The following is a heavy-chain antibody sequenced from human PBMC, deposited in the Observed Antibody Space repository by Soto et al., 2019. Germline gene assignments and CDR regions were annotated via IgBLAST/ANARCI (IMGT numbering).Heavy chain of an antibody. CDR2: ISYDGSNK. D-gene: IGHD2-2*01. J-gene: IGHJ4*02. V-gene: IGHV3-30-3*01. CDR3: ARGPSSLTRFYY. CDR1: GFTFSSYA. Sequence: GGSLRLSCAASGFTFSSYAMHWVRQAPGKGLEWVAVISYDGSNKYYADSVKGRFTISRDNSKNTLYLQMNSLRAEDTAVYYCARGPSSLTRFYYWGQGTLVTVSS.